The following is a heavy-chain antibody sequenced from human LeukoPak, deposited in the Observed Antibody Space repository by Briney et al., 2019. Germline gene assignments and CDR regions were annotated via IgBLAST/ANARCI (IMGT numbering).Heavy chain of an antibody. CDR1: GFTFSSYA. D-gene: IGHD2-2*01. V-gene: IGHV3-23*01. J-gene: IGHJ5*02. Sequence: GGSLRLSCAASGFTFSSYAMSWVRQAPGKGLGWVSAISGSGGSTYYADSVKGRFTISRDNSKNTLYLQMNSLRAEDTAVYYCAKRRGYCSSTSCYGEINWFDPWGQGTLVTVSS. CDR3: AKRRGYCSSTSCYGEINWFDP. CDR2: ISGSGGST.